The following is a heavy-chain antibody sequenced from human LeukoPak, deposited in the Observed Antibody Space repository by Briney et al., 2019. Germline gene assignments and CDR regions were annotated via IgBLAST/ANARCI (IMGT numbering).Heavy chain of an antibody. CDR3: ATATHITQLANLDY. D-gene: IGHD6-6*01. J-gene: IGHJ4*02. CDR2: INAYNGNT. V-gene: IGHV1-18*01. Sequence: ASVKVSCKASGYTFTSFGVSWVRQAPGQGLEWMGWINAYNGNTFYAQKLQGRVTMTTDTSTSTAYMELRSLRSDDTAVYYCATATHITQLANLDYWGQGTLVTVSS. CDR1: GYTFTSFG.